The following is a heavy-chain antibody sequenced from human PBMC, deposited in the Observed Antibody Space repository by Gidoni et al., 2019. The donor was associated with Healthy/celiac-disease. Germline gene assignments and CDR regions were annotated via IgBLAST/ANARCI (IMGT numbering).Heavy chain of an antibody. D-gene: IGHD1-26*01. CDR2: ITPIFGTA. J-gene: IGHJ6*03. CDR3: ARGSGSPQNYYYYYYMDV. CDR1: GGTFSSYA. V-gene: IGHV1-69*01. Sequence: QVQLVQSGAEVKKPGSSVKVSCKASGGTFSSYAISWVRQAPGQGLEWMGGITPIFGTANYAQKFQGRVTITADESTSTAYMELSSLRSEDTAVYYCARGSGSPQNYYYYYYMDVWGKGTTVTVSS.